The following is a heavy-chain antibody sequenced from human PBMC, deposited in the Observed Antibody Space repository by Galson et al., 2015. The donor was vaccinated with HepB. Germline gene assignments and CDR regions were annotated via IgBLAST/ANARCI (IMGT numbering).Heavy chain of an antibody. V-gene: IGHV1-18*01. CDR1: GYTFSSYS. D-gene: IGHD2-15*01. CDR3: ARGALVVVVDATQNNWFDP. CDR2: ISAYNRNT. J-gene: IGHJ5*02. Sequence: SVKVSCKASGYTFSSYSITWVRQAPNQGLEWMGWISAYNRNTEYARQLQGRVTMTTDTSTSTAYMELKSLRSDDTAVYYCARGALVVVVDATQNNWFDPWGQGTLVTVSS.